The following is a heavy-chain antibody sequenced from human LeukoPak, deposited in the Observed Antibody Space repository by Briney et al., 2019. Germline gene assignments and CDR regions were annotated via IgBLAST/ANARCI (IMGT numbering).Heavy chain of an antibody. J-gene: IGHJ4*02. CDR3: ARDQLEPSRWFDY. Sequence: PGGSLRLSCAASGFTFSTYWMHWVRQAPGKGLVWVSRMNNDGSIRDYADSVKGRLTISRDNAKNTLYLQMNSLRVEDTAVYYCARDQLEPSRWFDYWGQGTLVTVSS. CDR1: GFTFSTYW. V-gene: IGHV3-74*01. D-gene: IGHD1-1*01. CDR2: MNNDGSIR.